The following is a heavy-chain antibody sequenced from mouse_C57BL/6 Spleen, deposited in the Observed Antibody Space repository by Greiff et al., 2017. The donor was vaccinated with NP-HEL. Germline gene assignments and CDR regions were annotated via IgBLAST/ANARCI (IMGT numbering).Heavy chain of an antibody. CDR1: GYTFTSYW. Sequence: QVQLQQPGAELVRPGTSVKLSCKASGYTFTSYWMHWVKQRPGQGLEWIGVIDPSDSYTNYNQKFKGKATLTVDTSSSTAYMQLSSLTSEDSAVYYCARRNGYYGDYYAMDYWGQGTSVTVSS. CDR2: IDPSDSYT. D-gene: IGHD2-3*01. CDR3: ARRNGYYGDYYAMDY. V-gene: IGHV1-59*01. J-gene: IGHJ4*01.